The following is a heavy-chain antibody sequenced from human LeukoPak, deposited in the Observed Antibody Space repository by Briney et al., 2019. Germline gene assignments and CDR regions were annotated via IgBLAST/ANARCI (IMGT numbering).Heavy chain of an antibody. CDR1: GGSFSGDF. CDR2: INHGGST. CDR3: ARHGYSSGWYPQDYYYMDV. Sequence: SETLSLTCAVYGGSFSGDFWSWIRQSPGKGLEWIGEINHGGSTNYNPSLKSRVTISVDTSKNQFSLKLSSVTAADTAVYYCARHGYSSGWYPQDYYYMDVWGKGTTVTISS. J-gene: IGHJ6*03. V-gene: IGHV4-34*01. D-gene: IGHD6-19*01.